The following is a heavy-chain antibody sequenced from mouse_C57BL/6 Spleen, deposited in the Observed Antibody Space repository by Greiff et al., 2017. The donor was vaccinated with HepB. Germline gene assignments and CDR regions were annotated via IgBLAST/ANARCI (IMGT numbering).Heavy chain of an antibody. D-gene: IGHD2-4*01. CDR2: IWSGGST. CDR3: ARREIYYESFDY. J-gene: IGHJ2*01. V-gene: IGHV2-2*01. CDR1: GFSLTSYG. Sequence: VHLVESGPGLVQPSQRLSITCTVSGFSLTSYGVHWVRQSPGKGLEWLGVIWSGGSTDYNAAFISRLSISKDNSKSQVFFKMNSLQADDTAIYYCARREIYYESFDYWGQGTTLTVSS.